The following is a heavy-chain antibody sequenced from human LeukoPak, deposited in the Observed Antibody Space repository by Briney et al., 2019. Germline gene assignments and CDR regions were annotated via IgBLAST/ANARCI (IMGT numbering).Heavy chain of an antibody. CDR2: IYTSGST. CDR1: GGSISSGSYY. V-gene: IGHV4-61*02. D-gene: IGHD3-9*01. CDR3: ARAQILLTADY. Sequence: SETLSLTCTVSGGSISSGSYYWSWIRQPAGKGLEWIGRIYTSGSTNYNPSLKSRVTISVDTSKNQFSLKLSSVTAADTAVYYCARAQILLTADYWGQGTLVTVSS. J-gene: IGHJ4*02.